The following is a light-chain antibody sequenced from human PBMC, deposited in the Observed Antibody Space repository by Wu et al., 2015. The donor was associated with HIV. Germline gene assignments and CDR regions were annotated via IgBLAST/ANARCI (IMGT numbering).Light chain of an antibody. Sequence: DIQMTQTPSTLSASVGDRVTITCLSSQSIGSWLAWYQQKPGEAPKLLIYKASNLEGGVPLRFSGSGSETEFTLTINSLQPDDFATYYCQDYRGSFGQGTKVEIK. CDR2: KAS. J-gene: IGKJ2*04. V-gene: IGKV1-5*03. CDR1: QSIGSW. CDR3: QDYRGS.